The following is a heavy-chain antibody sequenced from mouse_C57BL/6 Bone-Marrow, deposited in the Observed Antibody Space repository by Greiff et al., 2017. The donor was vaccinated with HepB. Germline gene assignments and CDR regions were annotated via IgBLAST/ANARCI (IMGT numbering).Heavy chain of an antibody. Sequence: DVHLVESGGGLVQPGGSLKLSCAASGFTFSDYYMYWVRQTPEKRLEWVAYISNGGGSTYYPDTVKGRFTISRDNAKNTLYLQMSRLKSEDTAMYYCARHGNYVYYAMDYWGQGTSVTVSS. D-gene: IGHD2-1*01. V-gene: IGHV5-12*01. CDR3: ARHGNYVYYAMDY. CDR2: ISNGGGST. CDR1: GFTFSDYY. J-gene: IGHJ4*01.